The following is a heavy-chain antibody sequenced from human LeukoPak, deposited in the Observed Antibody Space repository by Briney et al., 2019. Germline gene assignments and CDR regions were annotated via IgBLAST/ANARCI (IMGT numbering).Heavy chain of an antibody. CDR3: ARGGGDCGGFYCYYFDY. CDR1: GYTFTNYY. J-gene: IGHJ4*02. D-gene: IGHD2-21*01. CDR2: INPTGGST. Sequence: ASVKVSCKASGYTFTNYYMHWVRQAHGQGLEWMGLINPTGGSTNYAQKFQGRVTMTRDTSTSTVYMELSSLRSDDTAVYYCARGGGDCGGFYCYYFDYWGQGNLVTVSS. V-gene: IGHV1-46*01.